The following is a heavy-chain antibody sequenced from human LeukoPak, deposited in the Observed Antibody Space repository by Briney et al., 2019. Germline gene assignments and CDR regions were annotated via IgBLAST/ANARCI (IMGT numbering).Heavy chain of an antibody. D-gene: IGHD1-26*01. J-gene: IGHJ4*02. CDR2: ISYDGSNK. CDR1: RFTFSSYG. Sequence: GGSLRLSCVGSRFTFSSYGMHWVRQAPGKGLEWVAVISYDGSNKYYADSVKGRFTISRDNSKNTLYLQMNSLRAEDTAVYYCARDRSGSYPDYVPDYWGQGTLVTVSS. V-gene: IGHV3-30*19. CDR3: ARDRSGSYPDYVPDY.